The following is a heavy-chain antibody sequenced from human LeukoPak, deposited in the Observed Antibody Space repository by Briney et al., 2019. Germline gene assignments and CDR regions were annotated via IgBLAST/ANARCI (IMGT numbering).Heavy chain of an antibody. CDR3: ARDTPWDYYDSSGPNSDYGMDV. V-gene: IGHV3-7*01. CDR2: IKQDGREK. J-gene: IGHJ6*02. Sequence: GGSLRLSCAASGFTFSSYWMSWVRQAPGKGLEWVANIKQDGREKYYVDSVKGRFTISRDNAKNSLYLQMNSLRAEDTAVYYCARDTPWDYYDSSGPNSDYGMDVWGQGTTVTVSS. D-gene: IGHD3-22*01. CDR1: GFTFSSYW.